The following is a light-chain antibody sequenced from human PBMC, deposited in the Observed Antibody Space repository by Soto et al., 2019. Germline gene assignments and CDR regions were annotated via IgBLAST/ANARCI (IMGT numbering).Light chain of an antibody. CDR3: QQYSRSPLT. V-gene: IGKV3-20*01. CDR1: QSVSRSY. CDR2: GAS. J-gene: IGKJ1*01. Sequence: EIVMTQSPATLSVSPGERATLSCWASQSVSRSYIAWYQQKPGQAPRLLIYGASRRATGIPDRFSGGGSETDFTLTISRLEPEDFAVYYCQQYSRSPLTFGQGTKVDIK.